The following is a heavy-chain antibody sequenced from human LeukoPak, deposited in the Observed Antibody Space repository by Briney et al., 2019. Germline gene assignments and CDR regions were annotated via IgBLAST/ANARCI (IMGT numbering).Heavy chain of an antibody. CDR1: GVFISNINW. D-gene: IGHD2-15*01. CDR3: AENGPWSLKY. J-gene: IGHJ4*02. Sequence: PSETLSLTCAVSGVFISNINWWSWVRQPPGRGLEWIGEVHQSGVTNYNPSLKSRVTISLDKSNNQFSLKLNSVTAADTAVYFCAENGPWSLKYWGPGTLVTVSS. CDR2: VHQSGVT. V-gene: IGHV4-4*02.